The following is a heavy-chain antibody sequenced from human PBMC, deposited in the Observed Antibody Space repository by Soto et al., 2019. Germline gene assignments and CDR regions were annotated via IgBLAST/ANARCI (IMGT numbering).Heavy chain of an antibody. Sequence: PGGSLRLSCAASGFTFSSYGMHWVRQAPGKGLEWVAVISDDGSNKYYVGSVKGRFTISRDNSKNTLYLQMNSLRAEDTAVYYCARDRYCSSTSCDRPLYGMDVWGQGTTVTVSS. J-gene: IGHJ6*02. CDR3: ARDRYCSSTSCDRPLYGMDV. CDR2: ISDDGSNK. CDR1: GFTFSSYG. D-gene: IGHD2-2*01. V-gene: IGHV3-30*03.